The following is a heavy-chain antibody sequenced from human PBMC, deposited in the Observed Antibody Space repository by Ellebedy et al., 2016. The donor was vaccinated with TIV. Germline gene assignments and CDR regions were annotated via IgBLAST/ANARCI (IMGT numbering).Heavy chain of an antibody. CDR1: GESISDYY. CDR2: IHHSGYT. D-gene: IGHD5-18*01. CDR3: ARQKAPGGYPGMDV. J-gene: IGHJ6*02. V-gene: IGHV4-59*08. Sequence: MPSETLSLTCTVSGESISDYYWSWIRQPPGKGLEWLGYIHHSGYTTYNHFLKSRLTISLDTSKTQFSLKLPPATAADTAVYYCARQKAPGGYPGMDVWGQGTTVTASS.